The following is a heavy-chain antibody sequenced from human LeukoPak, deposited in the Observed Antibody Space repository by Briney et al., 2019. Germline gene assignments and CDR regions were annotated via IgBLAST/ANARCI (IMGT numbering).Heavy chain of an antibody. V-gene: IGHV4-34*01. D-gene: IGHD3-3*01. CDR2: INHSGST. CDR3: ARSRLRFLEWLPLDY. CDR1: GGSFSGYY. Sequence: SETLSLTCAVYGGSFSGYYWSWIRQPPGKGLEWIGEINHSGSTNYNPSLKSRVTISVDTSKNQFSLKLSSVTAADTAVYYCARSRLRFLEWLPLDYWGQGTLVTVSS. J-gene: IGHJ4*02.